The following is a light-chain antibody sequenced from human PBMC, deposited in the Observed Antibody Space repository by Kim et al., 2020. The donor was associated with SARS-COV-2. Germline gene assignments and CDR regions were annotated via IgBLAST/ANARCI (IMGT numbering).Light chain of an antibody. CDR3: QQYNNWYT. V-gene: IGKV3-15*01. J-gene: IGKJ2*01. Sequence: SVDPGERATLSGSASQSVSSNLAWYQQKPGLPPRRLIYGAATRATGIPARFSGSGSGTEFTLTISSLQSEDFAVYYCQQYNNWYTFGQGTKLEI. CDR1: QSVSSN. CDR2: GAA.